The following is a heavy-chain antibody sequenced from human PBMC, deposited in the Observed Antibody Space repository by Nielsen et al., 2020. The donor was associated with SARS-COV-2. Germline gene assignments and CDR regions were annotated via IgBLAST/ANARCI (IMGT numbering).Heavy chain of an antibody. CDR2: ISYDGSNK. J-gene: IGHJ3*02. D-gene: IGHD3-10*02. Sequence: GESLKISCAASGFTFSSYAMHWVRQAPGKGLEWVAVISYDGSNKYYADSVKGRFTISRDNSKNTLYLQMNSLRAEDTAVYYCARDLGGYDRGAFDTWGQGTMVTVSS. V-gene: IGHV3-30-3*01. CDR3: ARDLGGYDRGAFDT. CDR1: GFTFSSYA.